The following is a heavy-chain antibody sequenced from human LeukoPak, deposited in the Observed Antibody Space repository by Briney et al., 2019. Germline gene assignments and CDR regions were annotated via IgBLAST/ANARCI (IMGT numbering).Heavy chain of an antibody. J-gene: IGHJ3*02. V-gene: IGHV4-30-2*01. CDR2: IYHSGST. Sequence: PSQTLSLTCAVSGGSISSGGYSWSWIRQPPGKGLEWIGYIYHSGSTYYNPSLKSRVTISVDRSKNQFSLKLSSVTAADTAVYYCARTYCGGDCYDGPYAFDIRGQGTMVTVSS. CDR1: GGSISSGGYS. D-gene: IGHD2-21*02. CDR3: ARTYCGGDCYDGPYAFDI.